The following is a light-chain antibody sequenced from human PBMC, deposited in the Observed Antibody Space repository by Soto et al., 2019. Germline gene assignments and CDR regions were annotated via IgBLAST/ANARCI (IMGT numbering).Light chain of an antibody. CDR3: NSDTGSNELEV. Sequence: QSVLTQPPSASGSPGQSVAISCTGTSSEVGGYDLVSWYQQHPGRAPKLMIYDVTKRPPGVPDRFSGSKSGNTASLTVFGLDAEAEADYCSNSDTGSNELEVVGTGTNVAVL. V-gene: IGLV2-8*01. J-gene: IGLJ1*01. CDR2: DVT. CDR1: SSEVGGYDL.